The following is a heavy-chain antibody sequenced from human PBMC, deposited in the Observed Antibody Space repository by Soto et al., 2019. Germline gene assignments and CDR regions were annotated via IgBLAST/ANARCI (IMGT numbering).Heavy chain of an antibody. CDR3: AIRQGIGAAAKNFDF. D-gene: IGHD6-13*01. V-gene: IGHV3-23*01. J-gene: IGHJ4*02. Sequence: GGSLRLSCAASGFIFSNHAMCWVRQVPGKGLEWVSGISAGGNLIYYADSVRGRFTMSRDNSKNMLYLQMNSLRAEDTAVYFCAIRQGIGAAAKNFDFWGQGARVTVSS. CDR2: ISAGGNLI. CDR1: GFIFSNHA.